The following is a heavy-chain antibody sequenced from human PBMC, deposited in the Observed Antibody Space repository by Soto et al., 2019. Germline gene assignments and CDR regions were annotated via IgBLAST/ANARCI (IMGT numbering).Heavy chain of an antibody. V-gene: IGHV3-7*05. D-gene: IGHD2-8*02. CDR3: AKDDNYCAGGICYDVFDI. CDR2: IKRDGSET. Sequence: EVHLVESGGGLVQSGGSLRLSCVASGFTFSNYWMTWVRQAPGKGLEWVANIKRDGSETYLVDSVRGRFTISRDNAKNSLYLQMNSLRAEDTAVYYGAKDDNYCAGGICYDVFDIWGQGTMVTVSS. CDR1: GFTFSNYW. J-gene: IGHJ3*02.